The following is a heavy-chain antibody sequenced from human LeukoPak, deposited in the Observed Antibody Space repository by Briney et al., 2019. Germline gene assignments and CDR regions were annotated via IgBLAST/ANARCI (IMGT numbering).Heavy chain of an antibody. CDR2: IYTSGST. J-gene: IGHJ4*02. CDR3: AASAYDFWSASRGGFDY. CDR1: GGSISSGSYY. D-gene: IGHD3-3*01. V-gene: IGHV4-61*02. Sequence: SQTLSLTCTVSGGSISSGSYYWSWIRQPAGKGLEWIGRIYTSGSTNYNPSLKSRVTISVDTSKNQFSLKLSSVTAADTAVYYCAASAYDFWSASRGGFDYWGQGTLVTVSS.